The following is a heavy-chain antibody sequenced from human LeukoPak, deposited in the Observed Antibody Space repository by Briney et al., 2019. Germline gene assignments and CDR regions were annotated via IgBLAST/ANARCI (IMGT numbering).Heavy chain of an antibody. J-gene: IGHJ1*01. Sequence: SAVTNSCKASGGSFSSYAIRWVRQAPGQGLEWMRRIIPIFGIANYAQKFQGRVTITADKPTSTAYMELSSLRSEDTAVYYCARGPWYYDTSGPSDRYFQHWGQGTLVTVSS. CDR3: ARGPWYYDTSGPSDRYFQH. CDR1: GGSFSSYA. V-gene: IGHV1-69*04. CDR2: IIPIFGIA. D-gene: IGHD3-22*01.